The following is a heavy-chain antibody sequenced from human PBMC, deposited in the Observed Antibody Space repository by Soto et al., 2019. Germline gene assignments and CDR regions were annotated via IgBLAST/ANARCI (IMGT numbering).Heavy chain of an antibody. J-gene: IGHJ5*02. V-gene: IGHV3-30-3*01. CDR1: GFTFSSYA. Sequence: QVQLVESGGGVVQPGRSLRLSCAASGFTFSSYAMHWVRQAPGKGLEWVAVISYDGSNKYYADSVKGRFTISRDNSKNTLYLQMNSLRAEDTAVYYCARKEGWFDPWGQGTLVTVSS. CDR3: ARKEGWFDP. CDR2: ISYDGSNK.